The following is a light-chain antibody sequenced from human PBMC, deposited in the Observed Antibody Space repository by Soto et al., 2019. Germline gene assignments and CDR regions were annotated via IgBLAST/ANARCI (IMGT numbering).Light chain of an antibody. CDR1: QRISNSC. V-gene: IGKV3D-11*02. Sequence: DIQLTQSPGTLSLSPGERATLSCRASQRISNSCLAGYQQKPRQTPSLLIYDASNRASSIPARLSGSGAGTAFTLTISSLQPEDFAVYYCQQRTSWQPWAFGQGTKVDIK. CDR3: QQRTSWQPWA. CDR2: DAS. J-gene: IGKJ1*01.